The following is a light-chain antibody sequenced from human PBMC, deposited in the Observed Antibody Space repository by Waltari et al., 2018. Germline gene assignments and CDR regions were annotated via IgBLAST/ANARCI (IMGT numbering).Light chain of an antibody. CDR2: SNT. CDR3: AAWDDSLNGWV. Sequence: QSVLTQPPSASGTPGQRVTISCSGSSSNIGRNTVNWYQQLPGTAPKLLIYSNTQRPSGLPDRFSGSKSGTSASLAISGLQSEDEADYYCAAWDDSLNGWVFGGGTKLTVL. CDR1: SSNIGRNT. J-gene: IGLJ3*02. V-gene: IGLV1-44*01.